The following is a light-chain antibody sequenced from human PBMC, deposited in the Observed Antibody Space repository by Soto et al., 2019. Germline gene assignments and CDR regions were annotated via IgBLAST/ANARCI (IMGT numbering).Light chain of an antibody. CDR2: GAS. Sequence: EIVLTQSACTLSLSPGERATLSCWASQSVSSNLAWYQQKPGQAPSLLILGASTRATGVPARFSGSGSGTEFTLSISSLQSEDFAVYYCKQYKEWPPFTFGQGTRLEIK. CDR3: KQYKEWPPFT. V-gene: IGKV3-15*01. CDR1: QSVSSN. J-gene: IGKJ5*01.